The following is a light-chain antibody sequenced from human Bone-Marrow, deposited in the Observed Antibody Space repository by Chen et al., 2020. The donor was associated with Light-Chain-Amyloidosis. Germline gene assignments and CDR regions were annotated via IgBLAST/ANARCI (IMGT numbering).Light chain of an antibody. CDR2: EVT. V-gene: IGLV2-23*02. Sequence: QSALTQPASVSGSPGQLITVHCAGTSSDVGVYNLVSWYQQHPGKAPKLMIYEVTKRPSGVSTRFSGSKSGNTASLTISGLQAEDEADYYCCSYQGCCNPYVFGTGTKVTVL. CDR1: SSDVGVYNL. CDR3: CSYQGCCNPYV. J-gene: IGLJ1*01.